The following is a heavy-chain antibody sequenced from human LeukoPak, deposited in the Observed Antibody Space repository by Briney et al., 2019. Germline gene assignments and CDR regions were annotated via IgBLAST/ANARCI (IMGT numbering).Heavy chain of an antibody. CDR2: IIPIFGTA. D-gene: IGHD6-13*01. J-gene: IGHJ3*02. V-gene: IGHV1-69*13. CDR1: GYTFTSYG. Sequence: ASVKVSCKASGYTFTSYGISWVRQAPGQGLEWMGGIIPIFGTANYAQKFQGRVTITADESTSTAYMELSSLRSEDTAVYYCASQQPADAFDIWGQGTMVTVSS. CDR3: ASQQPADAFDI.